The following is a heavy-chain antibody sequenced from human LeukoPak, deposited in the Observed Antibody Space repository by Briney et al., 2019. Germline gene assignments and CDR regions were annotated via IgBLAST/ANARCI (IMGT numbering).Heavy chain of an antibody. Sequence: PSETLSLTCTVSGGSISSSSYYWGWIRQPPGRGLEWLGSIYYSGSTYYNPSLKSRVTISVDTSKNQFSLKLSSVTAADTGVYYCARDRRYSSGLVDYWGQGIRVTVSS. CDR2: IYYSGST. D-gene: IGHD6-19*01. CDR3: ARDRRYSSGLVDY. V-gene: IGHV4-39*07. CDR1: GGSISSSSYY. J-gene: IGHJ4*02.